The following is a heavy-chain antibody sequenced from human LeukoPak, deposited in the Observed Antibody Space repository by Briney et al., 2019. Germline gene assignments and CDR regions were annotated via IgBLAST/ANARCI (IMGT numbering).Heavy chain of an antibody. J-gene: IGHJ5*02. V-gene: IGHV1-24*01. D-gene: IGHD2/OR15-2a*01. CDR1: GSTLTELS. CDR3: ATDFLGFDP. Sequence: ASVKVSCKVSGSTLTELSMHWVRQAPGKGLEWMGGFDPEDGEPIYAQKFQGRVTMTEDTSTDTVHMELSSLRSEDTAVYYCATDFLGFDPWGQGTLLTVSS. CDR2: FDPEDGEP.